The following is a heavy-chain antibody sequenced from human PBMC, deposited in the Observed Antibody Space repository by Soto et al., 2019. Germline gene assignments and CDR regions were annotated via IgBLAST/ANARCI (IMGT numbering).Heavy chain of an antibody. V-gene: IGHV3-23*01. J-gene: IGHJ3*02. CDR1: GFTFSPYA. D-gene: IGHD1-7*01. CDR3: AKDPNGNYVGAFDM. Sequence: GGSLRLSCVASGFTFSPYAMSWVRQAPGKGLEWVSGISSSGDSTYYADSVKGRFTISRDNSKNMLYLQMSSLRADDTALYYCAKDPNGNYVGAFDMRGHGTMVTVSS. CDR2: ISSSGDST.